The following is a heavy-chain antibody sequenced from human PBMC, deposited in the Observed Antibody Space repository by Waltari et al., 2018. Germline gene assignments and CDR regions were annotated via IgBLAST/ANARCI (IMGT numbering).Heavy chain of an antibody. D-gene: IGHD5-12*01. CDR3: ATYIGASVGTAAFDV. Sequence: GLHRRPPVHGLEGIGTMSDPGATYSSPSRQNRVTISRETSRNQLSLKLGSVTAADTAVYYCATYIGASVGTAAFDVWGQGTMVTVSS. V-gene: IGHV4-39*01. CDR2: MSDPGAT. J-gene: IGHJ3*01.